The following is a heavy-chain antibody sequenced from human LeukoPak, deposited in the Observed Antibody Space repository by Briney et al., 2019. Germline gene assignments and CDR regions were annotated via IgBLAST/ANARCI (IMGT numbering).Heavy chain of an antibody. J-gene: IGHJ4*02. Sequence: ASVKVSCKASGYTFTSYYMHWVRQAPGQGLEWMGIINPSGGSTNYAQKFQGRVTMTRDTSTNTVYMELSSLRSEDTAVYYCARGIHRRVPKEDFEYWGQGTLVTVSS. D-gene: IGHD4/OR15-4a*01. CDR1: GYTFTSYY. CDR3: ARGIHRRVPKEDFEY. V-gene: IGHV1-46*01. CDR2: INPSGGST.